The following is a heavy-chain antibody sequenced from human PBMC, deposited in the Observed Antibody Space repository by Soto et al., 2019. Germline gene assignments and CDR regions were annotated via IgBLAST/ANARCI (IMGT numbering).Heavy chain of an antibody. V-gene: IGHV3-48*03. CDR1: GFTFSNYE. CDR2: INSGGTSI. Sequence: GGSLRLSCAVSGFTFSNYEMNWVRQAPGKGLEWVSYINSGGTSIKYADSVKGRFTISRDNAWSSLYLQMNSLRDDDTAVYYCARENDGNAFDFSGQSVLGTGSS. CDR3: ARENDGNAFDF. D-gene: IGHD1-1*01. J-gene: IGHJ4*02.